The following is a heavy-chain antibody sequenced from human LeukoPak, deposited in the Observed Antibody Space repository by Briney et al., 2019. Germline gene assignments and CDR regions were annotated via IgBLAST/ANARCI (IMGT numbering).Heavy chain of an antibody. CDR3: ARDHIAAGDY. V-gene: IGHV3-7*01. CDR1: GFTFRTYW. CDR2: INQAGSEE. Sequence: AGGSLRLSCAASGFTFRTYWMSWVRQAPGKGLEWVANINQAGSEEYYVDSVKGRFTISRDNAKNSLYLQMNSLRAEDTAVYYCARDHIAAGDYWGQGTLVTVSS. D-gene: IGHD6-13*01. J-gene: IGHJ4*02.